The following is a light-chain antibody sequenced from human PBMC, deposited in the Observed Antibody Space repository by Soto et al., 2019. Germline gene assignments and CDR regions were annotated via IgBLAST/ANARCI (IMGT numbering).Light chain of an antibody. J-gene: IGKJ2*01. CDR1: QSGSSSY. CDR3: QQYGSSPYP. V-gene: IGKV3-20*01. Sequence: ETVLTQSPGTLSLSPGERPTLSCRASQSGSSSYLAWYQHQPGQAPMLLIYGASSRVTGIPDRFSGSGFGTDFTLTISRLEPDDFAVYYCQQYGSSPYPFGHGTQLAIK. CDR2: GAS.